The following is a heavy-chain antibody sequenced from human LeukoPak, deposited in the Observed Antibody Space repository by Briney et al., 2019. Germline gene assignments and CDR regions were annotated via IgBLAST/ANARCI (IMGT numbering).Heavy chain of an antibody. CDR2: INPNSGGT. J-gene: IGHJ4*02. CDR1: GYTFTMYY. D-gene: IGHD2-15*01. CDR3: ARDPVFGGSPDY. V-gene: IGHV1-2*02. Sequence: ASVKVSCKASGYTFTMYYIRWVRQAPGQGLEWMGWINPNSGGTNYAQKFQGRVTMTRDTSISTAYMELSRLRSDDTAVYYCARDPVFGGSPDYWGQGTLVTVSS.